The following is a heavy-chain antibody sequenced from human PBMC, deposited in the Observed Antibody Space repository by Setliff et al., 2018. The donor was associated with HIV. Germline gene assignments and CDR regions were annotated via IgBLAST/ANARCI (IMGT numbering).Heavy chain of an antibody. J-gene: IGHJ2*01. CDR3: ARVGSGWYWGYYDL. D-gene: IGHD6-19*01. V-gene: IGHV4-39*07. CDR2: IHYSGTT. Sequence: SETLSLTCTVSGGSITSSSHYWGWIRQPPGEGLEWIGNIHYSGTTYYNPSLKSRVTMSVDTSKNQFSLKLSSVTAADTAVYYCARVGSGWYWGYYDLWGRGTLVTVSS. CDR1: GGSITSSSHY.